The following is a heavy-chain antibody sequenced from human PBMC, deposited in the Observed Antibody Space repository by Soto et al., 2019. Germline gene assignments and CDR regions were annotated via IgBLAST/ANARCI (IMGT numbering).Heavy chain of an antibody. J-gene: IGHJ4*02. D-gene: IGHD6-19*01. CDR1: GFTFGDYA. V-gene: IGHV3-49*03. CDR3: TSYAPYSSGWY. CDR2: IRSKAYGGTT. Sequence: GGSLRLSCTASGFTFGDYAMSWFRQAPGKGLEWVGFIRSKAYGGTTEYAASVKGRFTISRDDSKSIAYLQMNSLKTEDTAVYYCTSYAPYSSGWYWGQGTLVTVSS.